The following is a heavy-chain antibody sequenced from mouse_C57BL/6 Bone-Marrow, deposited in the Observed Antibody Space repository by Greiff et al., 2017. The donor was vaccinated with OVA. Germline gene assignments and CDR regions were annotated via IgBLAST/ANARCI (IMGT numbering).Heavy chain of an antibody. CDR2: IYPRSGNT. J-gene: IGHJ4*01. CDR1: GYTFTSYG. V-gene: IGHV1-81*01. CDR3: ARYSFYYYAMDY. Sequence: ESGAELARPGASVKLSCKASGYTFTSYGISWVKQRTGQGLEWIGEIYPRSGNTYYNEKFKGKATLTADKSSSTAYMELRSLTSEDSAVYFCARYSFYYYAMDYWGQGTSVTVSS.